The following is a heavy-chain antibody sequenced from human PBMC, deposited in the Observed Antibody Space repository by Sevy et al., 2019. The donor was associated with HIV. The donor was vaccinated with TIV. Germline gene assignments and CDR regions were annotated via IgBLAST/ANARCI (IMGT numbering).Heavy chain of an antibody. CDR2: INPDGTRI. V-gene: IGHV3-7*02. J-gene: IGHJ4*02. CDR3: VRAIQLAASY. Sequence: GGSLRLSCEASAITIRDYWMSWVRQAPGKGLEWVANINPDGTRIYYAGSVKGRFTISRDHAKTAVFLQMSSLRAEDTAVYYCVRAIQLAASYWGQGTLVTVSS. CDR1: AITIRDYW. D-gene: IGHD2-15*01.